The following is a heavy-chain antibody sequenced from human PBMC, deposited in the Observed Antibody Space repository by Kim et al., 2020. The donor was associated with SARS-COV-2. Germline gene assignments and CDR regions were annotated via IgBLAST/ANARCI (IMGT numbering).Heavy chain of an antibody. CDR1: GGSISSSNYY. Sequence: SETLSLTCTVSGGSISSSNYYWGWIRQPPGKGLEWIGTVYYSGSTFYNPSPRSRVTISVDTSKNQFSLRPSSVTAADTAGYYCARRVRDNNNSHIDSWG. D-gene: IGHD1-1*01. CDR3: ARRVRDNNNSHIDS. V-gene: IGHV4-39*01. J-gene: IGHJ5*01. CDR2: VYYSGST.